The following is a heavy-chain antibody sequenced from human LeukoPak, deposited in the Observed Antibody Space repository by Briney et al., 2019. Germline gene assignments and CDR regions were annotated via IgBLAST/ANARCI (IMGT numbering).Heavy chain of an antibody. CDR2: IYYSGST. J-gene: IGHJ5*02. D-gene: IGHD6-19*01. V-gene: IGHV4-31*03. Sequence: SQTLSLTCTVSGGSISSGGYYWSWIRQHPGKGLEWIGYIYYSGSTYYNPSLKSRVTISVDTSKNQFSLKLSSVTAADTAVYYCARGQVEAVAGTSNWFDPWGQGTLVTVSS. CDR1: GGSISSGGYY. CDR3: ARGQVEAVAGTSNWFDP.